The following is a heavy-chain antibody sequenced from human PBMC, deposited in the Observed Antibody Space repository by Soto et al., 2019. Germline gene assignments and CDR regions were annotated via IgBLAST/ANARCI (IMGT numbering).Heavy chain of an antibody. V-gene: IGHV5-51*01. Sequence: PGESLKISCKGSGYSFTSYWIGWVRQMPGKGLEWMGIIYPGDSDTRYSPSFQGQVTISADKSISTAYLQWSSLKASDTAMYYCARHLTPKTTVTSSLHIDYWGQGTLVTVSS. D-gene: IGHD4-17*01. CDR2: IYPGDSDT. CDR3: ARHLTPKTTVTSSLHIDY. J-gene: IGHJ4*02. CDR1: GYSFTSYW.